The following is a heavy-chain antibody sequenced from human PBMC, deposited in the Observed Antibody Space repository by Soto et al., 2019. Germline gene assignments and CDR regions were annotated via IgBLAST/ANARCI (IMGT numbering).Heavy chain of an antibody. V-gene: IGHV1-24*01. Sequence: ASVKVSCKVSGYTLTELSMHWVRQAPGKGLEWVGGFDPEDGETIYAQKFQGRVTMTEDTSTDTAYRELSSLRSEDTAVYYCATDLRDILTGYYSKEYDAFDIWGQGTMVTV. J-gene: IGHJ3*02. CDR2: FDPEDGET. D-gene: IGHD3-9*01. CDR3: ATDLRDILTGYYSKEYDAFDI. CDR1: GYTLTELS.